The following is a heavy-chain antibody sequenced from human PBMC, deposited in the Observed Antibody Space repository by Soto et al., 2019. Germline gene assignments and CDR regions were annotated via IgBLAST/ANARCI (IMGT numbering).Heavy chain of an antibody. CDR3: AGATGRY. V-gene: IGHV3-53*02. D-gene: IGHD1-1*01. J-gene: IGHJ4*02. CDR1: GFTVSSHY. CDR2: IYSGGNT. Sequence: EVQLVETGGGLIQPGGFLRLSCTASGFTVSSHYMTWVRQAPGKGLEWVSVIYSGGNTYYADSVKGRFTSSRDKSKNTLYLQMNSLRAEDTAVYYCAGATGRYWGQGTLVTVSS.